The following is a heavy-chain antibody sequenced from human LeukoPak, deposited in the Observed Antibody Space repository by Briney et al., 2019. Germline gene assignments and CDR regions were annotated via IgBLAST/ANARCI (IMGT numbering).Heavy chain of an antibody. V-gene: IGHV3-23*01. CDR2: ICSNDNNT. J-gene: IGHJ4*02. CDR1: GFTFSSYA. CDR3: AKGTSPSCYSAPNY. D-gene: IGHD2-15*01. Sequence: GGSLRLSCAASGFTFSSYAMNWVRQAPGKGLEWVSAICSNDNNTYYANSVKGRFTISRDNSKNTLSLQLNSLRAEDTAVYYCAKGTSPSCYSAPNYWGQGTLVTVSS.